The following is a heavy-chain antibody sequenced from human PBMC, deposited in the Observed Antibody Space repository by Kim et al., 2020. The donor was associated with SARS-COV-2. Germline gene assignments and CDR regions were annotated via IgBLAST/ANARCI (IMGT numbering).Heavy chain of an antibody. V-gene: IGHV4-34*01. J-gene: IGHJ4*02. CDR2: SGST. Sequence: SGSTHYNPSLKGRVTISVDTSKNQVSLKLSSVTAADTAVYYCARLRSKDYWGQGTLVTVSS. CDR3: ARLRSKDY. D-gene: IGHD4-17*01.